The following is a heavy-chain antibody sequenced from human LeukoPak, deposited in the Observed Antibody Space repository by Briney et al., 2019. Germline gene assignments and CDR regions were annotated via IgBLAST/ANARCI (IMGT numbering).Heavy chain of an antibody. CDR1: GGSISSSSYY. CDR3: ARRLGDILTGFDY. D-gene: IGHD3-9*01. CDR2: IYYSGST. V-gene: IGHV4-39*01. Sequence: SETLSLTCTVSGGSISSSSYYWGWIRQPPGKGLEWIGSIYYSGSTYYNQSLRSRVTISVDTSKNQFSLKLSSVTAADTAVYYCARRLGDILTGFDYWGQGTLVTVSS. J-gene: IGHJ4*02.